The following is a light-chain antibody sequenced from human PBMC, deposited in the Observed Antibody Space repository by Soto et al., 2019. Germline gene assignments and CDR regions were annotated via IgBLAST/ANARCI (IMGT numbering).Light chain of an antibody. V-gene: IGLV2-14*03. Sequence: LTQPASVSGSPGQSITISCTGTSSDVGGFNSVSWYQLRPGTAPKLILYDVVDRPSGVSYRFSGSKSGNTASLTISGLQAADEADYFCSSYTSTMTNVFGSGTKVTGL. J-gene: IGLJ1*01. CDR3: SSYTSTMTNV. CDR2: DVV. CDR1: SSDVGGFNS.